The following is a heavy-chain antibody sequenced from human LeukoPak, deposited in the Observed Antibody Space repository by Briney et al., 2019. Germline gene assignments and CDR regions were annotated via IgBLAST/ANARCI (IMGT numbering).Heavy chain of an antibody. CDR2: INHSGST. CDR1: GGSFSGYY. CDR3: ARTDGSGSYMGYYFDY. Sequence: PSETLSLTCAVYGGSFSGYYWSWFRQPPGKGLEWIGEINHSGSTNYNPSLKSRVTISVDTSKNQFSLKLSSVTAADTAVYYCARTDGSGSYMGYYFDYWGQGTLVTVSS. V-gene: IGHV4-34*01. D-gene: IGHD3-10*01. J-gene: IGHJ4*02.